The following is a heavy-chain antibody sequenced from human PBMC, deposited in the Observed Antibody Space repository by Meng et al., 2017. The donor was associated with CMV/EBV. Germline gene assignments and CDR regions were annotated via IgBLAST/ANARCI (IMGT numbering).Heavy chain of an antibody. Sequence: GESLKISCAASGFTVSSNYMSWVRQAPGKGLEWVSVIYSGGSTYYPDSVKGRFTISRDNSKNTLYLQMNSLRAEDTAVYYCAKDPPPVLLIAAAGTPSYGMDVWGQGTTVTVSS. D-gene: IGHD6-13*01. V-gene: IGHV3-53*05. CDR3: AKDPPPVLLIAAAGTPSYGMDV. CDR2: IYSGGST. CDR1: GFTVSSNY. J-gene: IGHJ6*02.